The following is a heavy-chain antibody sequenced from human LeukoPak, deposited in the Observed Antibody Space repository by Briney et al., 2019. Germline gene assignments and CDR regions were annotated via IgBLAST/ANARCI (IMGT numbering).Heavy chain of an antibody. CDR3: AREDPQTRVPEGLDV. J-gene: IGHJ6*02. D-gene: IGHD4/OR15-4a*01. V-gene: IGHV4-59*01. CDR1: GGSISTYY. CDR2: IYFSGAP. Sequence: SETLSLTCTVSGGSISTYYWSWIRQSPGKGLEWIGYIYFSGAPNYNPSLKSRVTISVDTSKNQFSLKLSSVTAADTAVYYCAREDPQTRVPEGLDVWGQGTTVTVSS.